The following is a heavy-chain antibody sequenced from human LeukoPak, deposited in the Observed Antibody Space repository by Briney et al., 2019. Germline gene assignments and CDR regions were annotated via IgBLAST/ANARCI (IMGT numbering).Heavy chain of an antibody. J-gene: IGHJ4*02. Sequence: PGGSLRLSCAASGFTFSSYGMHWVRQAPGKGLEWVAFIRYDGSNKYYADSVKGRFTISRDNSKNTLYLQMNSLRAADTAVYYCAKDRPTPPKAYYYDSSGYGTFDYWGQGTLVTVSS. D-gene: IGHD3-22*01. CDR3: AKDRPTPPKAYYYDSSGYGTFDY. CDR1: GFTFSSYG. V-gene: IGHV3-30*02. CDR2: IRYDGSNK.